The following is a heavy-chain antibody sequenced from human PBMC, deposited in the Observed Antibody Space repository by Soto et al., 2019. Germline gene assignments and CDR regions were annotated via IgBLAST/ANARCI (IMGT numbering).Heavy chain of an antibody. CDR1: GGSISNYY. D-gene: IGHD5-12*01. CDR2: IHYNGNT. Sequence: PSETLSLTCTVSGGSISNYYWSWVRQPPGKGLEWIGNIHYNGNTKYSPSLKSRVTMSVDTSKNHFSLRLISVTAADTAIYFCAREGNLGRWLQPLDFWGQGTLVTVSS. J-gene: IGHJ4*02. V-gene: IGHV4-59*01. CDR3: AREGNLGRWLQPLDF.